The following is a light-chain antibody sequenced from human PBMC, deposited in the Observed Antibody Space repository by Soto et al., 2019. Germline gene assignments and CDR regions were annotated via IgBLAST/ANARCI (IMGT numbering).Light chain of an antibody. J-gene: IGKJ4*01. V-gene: IGKV1-8*01. CDR2: SAS. CDR3: QQLYSYPLT. CDR1: QGISSY. Sequence: AIRVTQSPSALSASTGDRVTITCRASQGISSYLAWYQQKPGKAPDLLIYSASTLQSGVPSRFSGSGSETEFSLTIRALQPEDFAAYYCQQLYSYPLTFGGGTKVDI.